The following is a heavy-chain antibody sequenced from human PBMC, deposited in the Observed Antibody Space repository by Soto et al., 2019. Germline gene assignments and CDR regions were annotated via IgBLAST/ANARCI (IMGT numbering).Heavy chain of an antibody. V-gene: IGHV3-49*04. Sequence: PGGSLRLSCTASGFTFGDYAMSWVRQAPGKGLEWVGFIKSKAYGGTTEYAASVKGRFTISRDDSKSIAYLQMNSLKTEDTAVYYCTRDYYDSSGLFDYWGQGTLVTVSS. CDR2: IKSKAYGGTT. J-gene: IGHJ4*02. D-gene: IGHD3-22*01. CDR1: GFTFGDYA. CDR3: TRDYYDSSGLFDY.